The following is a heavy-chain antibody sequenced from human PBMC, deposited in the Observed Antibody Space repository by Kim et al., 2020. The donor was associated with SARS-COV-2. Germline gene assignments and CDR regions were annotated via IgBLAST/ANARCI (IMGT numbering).Heavy chain of an antibody. J-gene: IGHJ4*02. CDR1: GGSISSYY. D-gene: IGHD3-22*01. V-gene: IGHV4-59*13. Sequence: SETLSLTCTVSGGSISSYYWSWIRQPPGKGLEWIGYIYYSGSTNYNPSLKSRVTISVDTSKNQFSLKLSSVTAADTAVYYCARESYYDSSGYYTGFDYWGQGTLVTVSS. CDR3: ARESYYDSSGYYTGFDY. CDR2: IYYSGST.